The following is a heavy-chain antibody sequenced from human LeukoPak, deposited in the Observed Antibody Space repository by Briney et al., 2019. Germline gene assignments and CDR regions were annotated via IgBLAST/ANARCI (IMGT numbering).Heavy chain of an antibody. CDR3: TRAYCGGDCYFQH. V-gene: IGHV3-49*04. J-gene: IGHJ1*01. CDR1: GFTFGDYA. CDR2: IRSKAYGGTT. D-gene: IGHD2-21*02. Sequence: GGSLRLSCTASGFTFGDYAMSWVRQAPGKGLEWVVFIRSKAYGGTTEYAASVKGRFTISRDDSKSIAYLQMDSLNTEDTAVYYCTRAYCGGDCYFQHWGQGTLVTVSS.